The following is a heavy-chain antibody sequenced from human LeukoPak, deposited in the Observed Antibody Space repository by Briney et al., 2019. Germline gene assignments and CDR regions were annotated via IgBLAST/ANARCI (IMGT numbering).Heavy chain of an antibody. D-gene: IGHD3-3*01. Sequence: PSETLSLTCAVYGGSFSSYYWSWIRQPPGKGLEWIGEINHSGSTNYNPSLKSRVTISVDTSKNQFSLKLSSVTAADTAVYYCARRNKSGLLYAHSFSSRIDPWGQGTLVTVSS. CDR3: ARRNKSGLLYAHSFSSRIDP. CDR2: INHSGST. J-gene: IGHJ5*02. CDR1: GGSFSSYY. V-gene: IGHV4-34*01.